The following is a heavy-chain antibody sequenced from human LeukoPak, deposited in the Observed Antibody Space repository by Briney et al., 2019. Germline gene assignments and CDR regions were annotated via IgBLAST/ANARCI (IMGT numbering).Heavy chain of an antibody. CDR1: GSSIGGYY. CDR3: ARGDSHLHSSGYYYY. D-gene: IGHD3-22*01. J-gene: IGHJ4*02. V-gene: IGHV4-59*01. Sequence: SETLPLTCNVSGSSIGGYYWSWIRQPPGKGLEWIGYVYDSGNTNYNPSLRSRVTISVDTSKDQFSLKLSSVTAADTAVYYCARGDSHLHSSGYYYYWGQGTLVTVSS. CDR2: VYDSGNT.